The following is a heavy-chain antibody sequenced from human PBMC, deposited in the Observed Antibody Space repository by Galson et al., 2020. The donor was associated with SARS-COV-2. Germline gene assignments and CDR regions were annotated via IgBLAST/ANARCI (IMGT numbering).Heavy chain of an antibody. CDR1: GYIFDDFG. D-gene: IGHD3-22*01. Sequence: ASVKVSCKASGYIFDDFGISWVRQAPGQGLEWMGWIKTYNGDTNYAQKLQGRVTMTTDAPTSTVYMELRSLNFDDTAVYFCAREYDPDGNDYYYLDVWGQGPLVTVSS. V-gene: IGHV1-18*04. CDR3: AREYDPDGNDYYYLDV. CDR2: IKTYNGDT. J-gene: IGHJ6*02.